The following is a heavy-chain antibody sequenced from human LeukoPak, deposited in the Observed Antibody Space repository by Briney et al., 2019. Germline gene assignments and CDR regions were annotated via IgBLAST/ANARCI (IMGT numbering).Heavy chain of an antibody. V-gene: IGHV3-21*01. CDR2: ISSSSSYI. D-gene: IGHD6-19*01. J-gene: IGHJ4*02. Sequence: GGSLRLSCAASGFTFSSYSTNWVRQAPGKGLEWVSSISSSSSYIYYADSVKGRFTISRDNAKNSLYLQMNSLRAEDTAVYYCARDAAYSSGWDYWGQGTLVIVS. CDR3: ARDAAYSSGWDY. CDR1: GFTFSSYS.